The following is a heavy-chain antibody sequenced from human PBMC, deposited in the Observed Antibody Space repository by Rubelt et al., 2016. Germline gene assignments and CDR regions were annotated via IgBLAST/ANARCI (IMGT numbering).Heavy chain of an antibody. J-gene: IGHJ4*02. V-gene: IGHV1-18*01. CDR3: ARDTRYSSSSSFDY. D-gene: IGHD6-13*01. CDR2: ISAYNGNT. Sequence: WVRQAPGQGLEWMGWISAYNGNTNYAQKLQGRVTMTTDTSTSTAYMELRSLRSDDTAVYYCARDTRYSSSSSFDYWGQGTLVTVSS.